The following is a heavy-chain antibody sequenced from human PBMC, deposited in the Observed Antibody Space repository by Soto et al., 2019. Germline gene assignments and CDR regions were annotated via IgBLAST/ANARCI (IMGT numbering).Heavy chain of an antibody. V-gene: IGHV1-69*01. D-gene: IGHD3-10*01. J-gene: IGHJ6*02. CDR3: ASGYYYGSGSGGPYYYYYGMDV. CDR1: GGTFSSYA. CDR2: IIPIFGTA. Sequence: QVQLVQSGAEVKKPGSSVKVSCKASGGTFSSYAISWVRQAPGQGREWMGGIIPIFGTANYAQKFQGRVTITADESTSTAYMELSSLRSEDTAVYYCASGYYYGSGSGGPYYYYYGMDVWGQGTTVTVSS.